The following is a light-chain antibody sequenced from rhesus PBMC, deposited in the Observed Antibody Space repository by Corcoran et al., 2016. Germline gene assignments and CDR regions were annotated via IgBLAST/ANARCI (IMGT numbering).Light chain of an antibody. CDR2: YAT. J-gene: IGKJ1*01. CDR1: QGISSY. Sequence: DIQMTQSPSSVSASVGDRVTITCRASQGISSYLAWYQQKPGKAPKLLIYYATTLQSGVPSRFRGNGAGTEFTLTISSPQPEDFATYYCQQYNSLPWTFGQGTKVEIK. CDR3: QQYNSLPWT. V-gene: IGKV1-25*01.